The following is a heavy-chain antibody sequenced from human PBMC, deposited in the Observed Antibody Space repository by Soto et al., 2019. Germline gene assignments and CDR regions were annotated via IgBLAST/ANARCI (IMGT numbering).Heavy chain of an antibody. CDR2: SYYSGTT. Sequence: PSETLSLTCTVSDGSVSSGGYYWSWIRQPPGMGLEWIGYSYYSGTTYSNPSLKRRVTISVDTSKNQFSLKLSSVTAADTAMYYCARAGPTLPFDYWGQGTLVTVS. J-gene: IGHJ4*02. CDR3: ARAGPTLPFDY. CDR1: DGSVSSGGYY. V-gene: IGHV4-31*03.